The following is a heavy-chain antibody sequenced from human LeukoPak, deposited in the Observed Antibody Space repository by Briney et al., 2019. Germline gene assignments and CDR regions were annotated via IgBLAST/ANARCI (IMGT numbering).Heavy chain of an antibody. CDR3: ARGTYYYDSSGLDY. J-gene: IGHJ4*02. D-gene: IGHD3-22*01. CDR1: GFTFSSYA. Sequence: PGGSLRLSCAASGFTFSSYAMHWVRQAPGKGLEWVAVISYDGSNKYYADSVKGRFTISRDNSKNTLYLQMNSLRAEDTAVYYCARGTYYYDSSGLDYWGQGTLVTVSP. CDR2: ISYDGSNK. V-gene: IGHV3-30-3*01.